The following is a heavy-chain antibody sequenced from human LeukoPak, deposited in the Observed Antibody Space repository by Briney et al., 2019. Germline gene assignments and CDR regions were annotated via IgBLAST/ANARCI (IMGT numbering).Heavy chain of an antibody. CDR2: IYCSGST. Sequence: SQTLSLTCTVSGGSISSGDYYWSWIRQPPGKGLEWIGYIYCSGSTYYNPSLKSRVTISVDRSKNQFSLKLSSVTAADTAVYYCARRDSSGWPHFDYWGQGTLVTVSS. D-gene: IGHD6-19*01. CDR3: ARRDSSGWPHFDY. CDR1: GGSISSGDYY. J-gene: IGHJ4*02. V-gene: IGHV4-30-4*01.